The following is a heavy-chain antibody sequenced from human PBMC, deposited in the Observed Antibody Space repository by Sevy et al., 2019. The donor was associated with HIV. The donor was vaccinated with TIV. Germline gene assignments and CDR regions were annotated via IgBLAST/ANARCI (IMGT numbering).Heavy chain of an antibody. V-gene: IGHV1-18*01. CDR2: ISTYNGVT. CDR3: SRDDCYGTSSWVEDH. D-gene: IGHD2-21*02. CDR1: GYTLTTYG. J-gene: IGHJ4*02. Sequence: ASVKVSCKASGYTLTTYGIIWVRQAPGKRLEWVGWISTYNGVTNYTPSLQGRVTLTTDTSTNTAYMELRSLRSDDTAVYFCSRDDCYGTSSWVEDHWGQGTLVTVSS.